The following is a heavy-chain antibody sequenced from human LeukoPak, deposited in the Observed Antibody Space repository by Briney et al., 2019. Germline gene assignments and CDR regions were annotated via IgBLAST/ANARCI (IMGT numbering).Heavy chain of an antibody. D-gene: IGHD3-9*01. Sequence: GESLRLSCAASGFTFSSYWMSWVRQAPGKGLEWVANIKQDGSEKYYVDSVKGRFTISRDNAKNSLYLQMNSLRAEDTAVYYCARDHSLYYDILTGYAFDYWGQGTLVTVSS. J-gene: IGHJ4*02. CDR1: GFTFSSYW. V-gene: IGHV3-7*03. CDR3: ARDHSLYYDILTGYAFDY. CDR2: IKQDGSEK.